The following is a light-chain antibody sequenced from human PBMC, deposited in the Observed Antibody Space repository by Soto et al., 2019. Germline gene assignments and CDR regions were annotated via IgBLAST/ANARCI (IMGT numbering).Light chain of an antibody. J-gene: IGKJ2*01. CDR3: QQYNSYLYT. Sequence: DIQMTQSPSTLSASVGDRVTITCRASQSISSWLAWYQQKPGKAPKVLIYKTSSLEGGVPSRFSGSGSGTEFTLTISSLQADDFANYYCQQYNSYLYTFGQGTKLEIK. CDR2: KTS. CDR1: QSISSW. V-gene: IGKV1-5*03.